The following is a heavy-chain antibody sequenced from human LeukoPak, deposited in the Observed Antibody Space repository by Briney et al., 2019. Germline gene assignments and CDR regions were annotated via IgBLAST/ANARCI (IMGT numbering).Heavy chain of an antibody. J-gene: IGHJ4*02. Sequence: GGSLRLSCTASGFTFTSYAMTWVRQAPGKGLEWISSISSGSRYIYYADSVRGRFTISRDNTRNSLYLAMNNLRAEDTAIYYCARDRPTGASRIFVVQWGQGTPVTVSS. V-gene: IGHV3-21*06. CDR3: ARDRPTGASRIFVVQ. CDR1: GFTFTSYA. D-gene: IGHD2-15*01. CDR2: ISSGSRYI.